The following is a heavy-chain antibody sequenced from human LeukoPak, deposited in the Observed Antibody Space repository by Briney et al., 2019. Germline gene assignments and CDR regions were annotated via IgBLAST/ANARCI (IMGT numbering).Heavy chain of an antibody. CDR3: ARYGRTIFGVVNVDY. CDR1: GYTFNTYG. J-gene: IGHJ4*02. D-gene: IGHD3-3*01. CDR2: INPNSGGT. V-gene: IGHV1-2*02. Sequence: ASVKVSCETSGYTFNTYGINWVRQAPGQGLEWMGWINPNSGGTNYAQKFQGRVTMTRDTSISTAYMELSRLRSDDTAVYYCARYGRTIFGVVNVDYWGQGTLVTVSS.